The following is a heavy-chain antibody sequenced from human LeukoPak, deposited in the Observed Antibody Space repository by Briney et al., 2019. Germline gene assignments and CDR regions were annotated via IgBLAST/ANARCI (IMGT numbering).Heavy chain of an antibody. CDR1: RGTFRSYA. V-gene: IGHV1-69*13. CDR3: ARGQGPYCSGTSRYTERGFGYWFDP. CDR2: IIPIFGTA. J-gene: IGHJ5*02. D-gene: IGHD2-2*02. Sequence: SVKVSCMASRGTFRSYAISWVRPAPGQGLEWMGGIIPIFGTANYAQKFQGRVTITADESTRTAYMELSSRRSEDSAVYYCARGQGPYCSGTSRYTERGFGYWFDPWGEGTLVTLSS.